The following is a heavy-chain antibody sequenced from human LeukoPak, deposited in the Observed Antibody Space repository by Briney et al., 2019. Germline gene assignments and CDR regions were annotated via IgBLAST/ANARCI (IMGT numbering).Heavy chain of an antibody. Sequence: PGGSLRLSCAASGFTFDDYAMHWVRQAPGKGLEWVSGISWNSGSIGYADSVKGRFTISRDNAKNSLYLQMNSLRAEDTALYYCAKDAGPIIVGATVDYWGQGTLVTVSS. CDR3: AKDAGPIIVGATVDY. V-gene: IGHV3-9*01. CDR1: GFTFDDYA. CDR2: ISWNSGSI. J-gene: IGHJ4*02. D-gene: IGHD1-26*01.